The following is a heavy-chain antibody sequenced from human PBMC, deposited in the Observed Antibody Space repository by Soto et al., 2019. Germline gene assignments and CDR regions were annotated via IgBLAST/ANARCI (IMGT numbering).Heavy chain of an antibody. CDR1: GFTFSSYD. Sequence: EVQLLESGGGLVQPGGSLRLSCAASGFTFSSYDMSWVRQAPGKGLEWVSSISGSGDTIYYADFVKGRFTISRDNSKNTLYLQMNSLRAEDTALYYCAKGPGSYSDFDYWGQGTMVIVSS. J-gene: IGHJ4*02. V-gene: IGHV3-23*01. D-gene: IGHD1-26*01. CDR3: AKGPGSYSDFDY. CDR2: ISGSGDTI.